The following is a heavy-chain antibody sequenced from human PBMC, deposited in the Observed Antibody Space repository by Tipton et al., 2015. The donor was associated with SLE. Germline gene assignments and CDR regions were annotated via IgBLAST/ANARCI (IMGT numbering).Heavy chain of an antibody. D-gene: IGHD6-13*01. CDR3: AREIAAAGTGGYFDH. CDR1: GFSFSDYA. Sequence: SLRLSCAASGFSFSDYAMFWVRQAPGKGLEWVADISFDGSDTYYADSVKGRFTISRDNSKNTLYLQMDSLRAEDTAVYYCAREIAAAGTGGYFDHWGQGTLVTVSS. CDR2: ISFDGSDT. J-gene: IGHJ4*02. V-gene: IGHV3-30*04.